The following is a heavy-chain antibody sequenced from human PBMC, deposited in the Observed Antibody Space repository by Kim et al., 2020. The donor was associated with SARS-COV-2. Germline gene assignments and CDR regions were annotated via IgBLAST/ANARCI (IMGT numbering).Heavy chain of an antibody. D-gene: IGHD3-10*01. Sequence: TNYAQKFQGRVTMTRDTSISTAYMELSRLRSDDTAVYYCARKAYYGPFDYWGQGTLVTVSS. V-gene: IGHV1-2*02. CDR3: ARKAYYGPFDY. J-gene: IGHJ4*02. CDR2: T.